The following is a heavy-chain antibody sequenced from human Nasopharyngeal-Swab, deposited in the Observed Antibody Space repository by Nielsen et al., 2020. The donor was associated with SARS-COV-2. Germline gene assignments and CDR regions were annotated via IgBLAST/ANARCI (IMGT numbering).Heavy chain of an antibody. CDR3: AKRVGATPTWGFDI. CDR1: GFTFSTYA. J-gene: IGHJ3*02. V-gene: IGHV3-23*01. D-gene: IGHD1-26*01. CDR2: ISGGGENT. Sequence: GGSLRLSCAASGFTFSTYAMTWVRQAPGKGLEWVSAISGGGENTHYADSVEGRITISRDNTKNTLFLQMNSLRPEDTAVYYCAKRVGATPTWGFDIWGQGTMVTVSS.